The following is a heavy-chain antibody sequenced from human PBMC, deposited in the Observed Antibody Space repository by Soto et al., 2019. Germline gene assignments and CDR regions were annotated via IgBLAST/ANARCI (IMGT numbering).Heavy chain of an antibody. D-gene: IGHD3-16*01. CDR2: LSGDGSRA. V-gene: IGHV3-23*01. J-gene: IGHJ4*02. Sequence: GGSLRLSCAGTGFNFGGYAMSWVRQAPGKGLEWVSTLSGDGSRAYYADSVRGRFTVSRDNSKSTLYLRMNSLRADDTAIYYCAKRGGYAISFYDSWGQGTLVTVSS. CDR1: GFNFGGYA. CDR3: AKRGGYAISFYDS.